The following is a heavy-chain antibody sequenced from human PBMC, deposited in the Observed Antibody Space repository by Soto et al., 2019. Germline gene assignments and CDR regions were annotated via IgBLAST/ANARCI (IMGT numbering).Heavy chain of an antibody. CDR1: GFTFNTYG. J-gene: IGHJ6*02. V-gene: IGHV3-33*01. Sequence: QGQLVESGGGVVQPGRSLRVSCAASGFTFNTYGMHWVRQAPGKGLEWVAVIWYDGGIKYYADSTRGRFTVSRDNSRNTLYLQINSLRVEDTAVYYCARIDCTGGNCRPYAYYGLDVWGQGTTVTVSS. CDR3: ARIDCTGGNCRPYAYYGLDV. CDR2: IWYDGGIK. D-gene: IGHD2-15*01.